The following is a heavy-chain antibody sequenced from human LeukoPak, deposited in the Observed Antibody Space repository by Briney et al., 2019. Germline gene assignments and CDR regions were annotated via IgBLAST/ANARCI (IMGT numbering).Heavy chain of an antibody. Sequence: GGSLRLSCAASGFTFTSYSMNWVRQAPGKGLEWVSTISGGGGSTYYADSVKGRFTISRDNSKNTLYLQMNSLRVEDTAVYYCAKTSGGNYWGQGTLVTVSS. J-gene: IGHJ4*02. CDR2: ISGGGGST. V-gene: IGHV3-23*01. D-gene: IGHD2-15*01. CDR1: GFTFTSYS. CDR3: AKTSGGNY.